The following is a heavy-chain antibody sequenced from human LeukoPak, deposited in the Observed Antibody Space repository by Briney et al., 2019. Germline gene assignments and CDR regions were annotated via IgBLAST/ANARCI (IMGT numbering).Heavy chain of an antibody. Sequence: SQTLSLTCTVSGGSISSGSYYWSWIRQPAGEGLEWIGRISTSGSTNYNPSLKSRLTISVDTSKNQFSLKLTSVTAADTAVYYCARDSGDYPYFMDVWGTGTTVTVSS. V-gene: IGHV4-61*02. D-gene: IGHD4-17*01. CDR2: ISTSGST. J-gene: IGHJ6*03. CDR1: GGSISSGSYY. CDR3: ARDSGDYPYFMDV.